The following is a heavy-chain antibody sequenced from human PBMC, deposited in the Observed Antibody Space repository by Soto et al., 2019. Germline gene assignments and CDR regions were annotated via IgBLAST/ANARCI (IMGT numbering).Heavy chain of an antibody. Sequence: PGGSLRLSCVSSGFTVDDYAMHLVRQAPGKGLEWVSGISANGDNVDYADSVKGRFTVSRDNAKNSLFLQMNSLRPEDTALYYCAKDMKWGGMTTIHYFDSWGQGTQVTVSS. D-gene: IGHD4-17*01. J-gene: IGHJ4*02. CDR3: AKDMKWGGMTTIHYFDS. V-gene: IGHV3-9*01. CDR1: GFTVDDYA. CDR2: ISANGDNV.